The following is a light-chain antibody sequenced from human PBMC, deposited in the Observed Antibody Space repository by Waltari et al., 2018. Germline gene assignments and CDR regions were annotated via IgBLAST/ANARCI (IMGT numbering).Light chain of an antibody. V-gene: IGKV3-15*01. J-gene: IGKJ4*01. CDR1: QSVSSS. CDR3: LQRSNWPLT. Sequence: EIVMTQSPATLSLSPGERATLSCRASQSVSSSLAWYQQKPGQAPRLLIYGASSRATGIPARFSGSGSGTDFTLTISGLEPEDVAVYYCLQRSNWPLTFGGGTKVEIK. CDR2: GAS.